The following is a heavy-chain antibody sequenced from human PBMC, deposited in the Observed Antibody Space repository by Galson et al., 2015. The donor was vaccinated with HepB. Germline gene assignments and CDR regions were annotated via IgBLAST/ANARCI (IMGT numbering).Heavy chain of an antibody. Sequence: SLRLSCAASGFTFDDYTMHWVRQAPGKGLEWVSLISWDGGSTYYADSVKGRFTISRDNSKNSLYLQMNSLRTEGTALYYCAKEGPYGYDFSRYFDYWGQGTLVTVSS. CDR1: GFTFDDYT. D-gene: IGHD5-12*01. CDR2: ISWDGGST. V-gene: IGHV3-43*01. CDR3: AKEGPYGYDFSRYFDY. J-gene: IGHJ4*02.